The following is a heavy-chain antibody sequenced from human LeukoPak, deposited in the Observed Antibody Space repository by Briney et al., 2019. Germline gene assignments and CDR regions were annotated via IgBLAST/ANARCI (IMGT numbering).Heavy chain of an antibody. J-gene: IGHJ6*03. Sequence: SGGSLRLSCAASGFTFSSYAMHWVRQAPGKGLEWVAVISYDGSNKYYADSVKGRFTISRDNSKNTLYLQMNSLRAEDTAVYYCAKNPYGSGSYLRHYYYYMDVWGKGTTVTVSS. V-gene: IGHV3-30*18. CDR2: ISYDGSNK. CDR3: AKNPYGSGSYLRHYYYYMDV. D-gene: IGHD3-10*01. CDR1: GFTFSSYA.